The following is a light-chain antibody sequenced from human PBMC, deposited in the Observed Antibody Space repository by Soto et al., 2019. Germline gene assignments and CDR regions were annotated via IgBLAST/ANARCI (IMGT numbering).Light chain of an antibody. V-gene: IGKV3-15*01. Sequence: EILLTQSPGTLALAPGERATLSCRAGQSVSSSYLAWYQQKPGQAPRLLIYGASTRATGFPARFSGSGSGTEFTLTISSLQPEDFSVHYCQHYNTWHPWTFGQGTKVDNK. CDR1: QSVSSSY. CDR3: QHYNTWHPWT. CDR2: GAS. J-gene: IGKJ1*01.